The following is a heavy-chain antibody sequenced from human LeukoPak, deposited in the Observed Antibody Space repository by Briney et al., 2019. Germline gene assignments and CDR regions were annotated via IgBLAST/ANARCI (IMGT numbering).Heavy chain of an antibody. V-gene: IGHV4-34*01. D-gene: IGHD6-13*01. CDR2: INHSGGT. J-gene: IGHJ2*01. CDR3: ARLTSSWYQDWYFDL. CDR1: GGSFSGFY. Sequence: SETLSLTCAVYGGSFSGFYWSWIRQPPGKGLEWIGDINHSGGTNYIPSLKSRVTISVDTSKKQFSLKLSSVTAADTAVYYCARLTSSWYQDWYFDLWGRGTLVTVSS.